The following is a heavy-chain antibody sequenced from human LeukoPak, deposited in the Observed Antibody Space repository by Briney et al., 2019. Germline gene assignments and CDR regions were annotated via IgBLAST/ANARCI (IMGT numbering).Heavy chain of an antibody. CDR1: GGSIRRYY. CDR2: IYDSGST. J-gene: IGHJ2*01. V-gene: IGHV4-59*01. D-gene: IGHD3-10*01. CDR3: ARGLVRGVTSSYWYFDL. Sequence: SETLSLTCTVSGGSIRRYYLGWIRQPPGKGLDWIGYIYDSGSTNYNPSLKSRISISLDTSKNQFSLKLSSVTAADTAVYYCARGLVRGVTSSYWYFDLWGRGTLVTVSS.